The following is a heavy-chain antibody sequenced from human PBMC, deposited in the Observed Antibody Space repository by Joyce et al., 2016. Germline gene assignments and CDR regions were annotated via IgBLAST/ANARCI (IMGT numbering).Heavy chain of an antibody. J-gene: IGHJ4*02. V-gene: IGHV3-7*05. CDR3: ARANGGPAALRFEF. CDR2: IKRDGSES. CDR1: EFAFNSYW. Sequence: EVQLVESGGGLVQSGGSLRLSCEASEFAFNSYWMSWVRQAPGKGLEWVATIKRDGSESYYVDSVKGRFTISRDNAKNSLYLQMNSLRAEDAAMYYCARANGGPAALRFEFWGRGTQVTVSS. D-gene: IGHD2-15*01.